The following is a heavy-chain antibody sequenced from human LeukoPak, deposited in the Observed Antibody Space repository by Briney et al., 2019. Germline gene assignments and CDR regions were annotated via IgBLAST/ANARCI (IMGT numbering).Heavy chain of an antibody. CDR2: ISYDGSNK. CDR3: ASLTYHYDSSAPRD. J-gene: IGHJ6*04. V-gene: IGHV3-30-3*01. CDR1: GFTFSSYA. D-gene: IGHD3-22*01. Sequence: GGSLRLSCAASGFTFSSYAMHWVRQAPGKGLEWVAVISYDGSNKYYADSVKGRFTISRDNAKNSLYLQMNSLRAEDTAVYYCASLTYHYDSSAPRDWGKGTTVTVSS.